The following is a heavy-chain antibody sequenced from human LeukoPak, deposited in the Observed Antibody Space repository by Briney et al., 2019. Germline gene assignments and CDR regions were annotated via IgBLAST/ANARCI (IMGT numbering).Heavy chain of an antibody. V-gene: IGHV3-13*01. CDR2: IGTAGDT. J-gene: IGHJ5*02. Sequence: GGSLRLSCAASGFTFSSYDMHWVRQATGKGLEWVSAIGTAGDTYYPGSVKGRFTLSRENAKNSLYLQMNSLRAGDTAVYYCARDSGSAGFDPWGQGTLVTVSS. D-gene: IGHD3-10*01. CDR1: GFTFSSYD. CDR3: ARDSGSAGFDP.